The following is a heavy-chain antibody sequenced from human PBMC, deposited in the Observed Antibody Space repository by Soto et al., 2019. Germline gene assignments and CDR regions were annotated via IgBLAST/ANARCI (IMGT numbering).Heavy chain of an antibody. CDR2: ISPSDSYT. Sequence: PGESLKISCKGSGYSFSSYWITWVRQKPGEALEWLGRISPSDSYTDYSPTFQGHVSISTDKYTNTVYLEWSSLKASDTAMYYCARRIYNGYEIFDYWGQGTRVTVSS. V-gene: IGHV5-10-1*01. J-gene: IGHJ4*02. CDR3: ARRIYNGYEIFDY. D-gene: IGHD5-12*01. CDR1: GYSFSSYW.